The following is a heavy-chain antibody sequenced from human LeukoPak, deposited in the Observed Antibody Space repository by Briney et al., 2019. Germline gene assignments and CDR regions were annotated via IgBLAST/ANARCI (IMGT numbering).Heavy chain of an antibody. D-gene: IGHD6-13*01. J-gene: IGHJ4*02. CDR3: ARDREGSSSWDY. CDR1: GFTFSSYS. Sequence: PGGSLRLSCAASGFTFSSYSMNWVRQAPGKGLEWVSIIYSGGSTYYADSVKGRFTISRDNSKNTIFLQMNSLRADDTAVYYCARDREGSSSWDYWGQGTLVTVSS. V-gene: IGHV3-53*01. CDR2: IYSGGST.